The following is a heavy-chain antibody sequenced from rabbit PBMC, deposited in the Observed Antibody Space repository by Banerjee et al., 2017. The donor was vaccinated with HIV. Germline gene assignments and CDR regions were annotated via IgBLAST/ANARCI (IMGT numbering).Heavy chain of an antibody. Sequence: QEQLVESGGGLVQPGGSLKLSCKASGFDFSSYGVSWVRQAPGKGLEWIGYIDPVFDMTNYATSVKGRFTISSDNAQNTVDLQMNSLTAADTATYFCARLAYYTYGYAGYAYAYYFNLWGPGTLVTVS. CDR1: GFDFSSYG. D-gene: IGHD6-1*01. J-gene: IGHJ4*01. CDR3: ARLAYYTYGYAGYAYAYYFNL. CDR2: IDPVFDMT. V-gene: IGHV1S47*01.